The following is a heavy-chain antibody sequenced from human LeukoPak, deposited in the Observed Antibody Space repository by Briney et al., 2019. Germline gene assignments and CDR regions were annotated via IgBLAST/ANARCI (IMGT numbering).Heavy chain of an antibody. CDR3: AREAITYYYDSSGYYDY. D-gene: IGHD3-22*01. CDR1: GGSISSSNSY. CDR2: IYHSGTT. V-gene: IGHV4-39*07. J-gene: IGHJ4*02. Sequence: SETLSLTCTVSGGSISSSNSYWGWIRQPPGKGLEWIGTIYHSGTTYYNPSLKSRVTISVDTSKNQFSLKLSSVTAADTAVYYCAREAITYYYDSSGYYDYWGQGTLVTVSS.